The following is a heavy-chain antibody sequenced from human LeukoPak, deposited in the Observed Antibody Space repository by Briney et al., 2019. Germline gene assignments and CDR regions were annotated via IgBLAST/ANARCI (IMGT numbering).Heavy chain of an antibody. Sequence: SQTLSLTCAISGDSVSTNSVAWNWIRQSPSRGLEWLGRTSYRSKWYNDYAVSVKSRITITPDTSKNQFSLQLNSVTPEDTAVYYCARENGRQQLVSWGQGTLVTVSS. D-gene: IGHD6-13*01. J-gene: IGHJ5*02. CDR3: ARENGRQQLVS. CDR2: TSYRSKWYN. CDR1: GDSVSTNSVA. V-gene: IGHV6-1*01.